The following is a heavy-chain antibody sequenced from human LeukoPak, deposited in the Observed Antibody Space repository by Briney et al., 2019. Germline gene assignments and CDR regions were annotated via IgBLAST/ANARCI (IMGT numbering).Heavy chain of an antibody. J-gene: IGHJ4*02. CDR2: ISGSGGST. V-gene: IGHV3-23*01. D-gene: IGHD2-8*02. CDR1: GFTFSSYA. CDR3: AKDTGPFHHAY. Sequence: HSGGSLRLSCAASGFTFSSYAMSWVRQAPGKGLEWVSAISGSGGSTYYVDSVKGRFTISRDNSKDTLYLQMNSLRAEDTAVYYCAKDTGPFHHAYWGQGTLVTVSS.